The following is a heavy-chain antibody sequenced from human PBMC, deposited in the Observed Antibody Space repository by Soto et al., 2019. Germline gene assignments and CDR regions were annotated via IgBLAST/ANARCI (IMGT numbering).Heavy chain of an antibody. CDR2: ITGSGGTT. J-gene: IGHJ5*02. Sequence: EVKLLESGGGLVQPGGSLRLSCAASGFTFTTYSMSWVRQAPGKGLEWVAHITGSGGTTYYADSVKGRFTISRDTSRNTLYLQMDSLRAEDTALYYCARMGRWDIVEGWFDPWGQGTLVTVSS. CDR3: ARMGRWDIVEGWFDP. CDR1: GFTFTTYS. D-gene: IGHD2-15*01. V-gene: IGHV3-23*01.